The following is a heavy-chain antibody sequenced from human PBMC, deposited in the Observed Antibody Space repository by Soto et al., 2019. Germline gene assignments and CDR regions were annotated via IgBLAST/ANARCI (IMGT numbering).Heavy chain of an antibody. CDR1: GGSTSSSDW. CDR2: IHRDGVT. J-gene: IGHJ4*02. V-gene: IGHV4-4*02. D-gene: IGHD1-26*01. Sequence: QVHLQESGPGLVKPSETLSLTCAISGGSTSSSDWWTWVRQPPGEGLEWIGEIHRDGVTNYNSSLKSPINISLGQSRNQFSLSLTSVTAADAAVYFCAGRPEIHPRWGQGILVPVSS. CDR3: AGRPEIHPR.